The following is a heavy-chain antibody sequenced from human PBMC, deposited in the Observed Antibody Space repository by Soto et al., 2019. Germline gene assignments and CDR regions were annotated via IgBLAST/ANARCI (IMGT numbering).Heavy chain of an antibody. CDR3: ARVLQQLTLIDDY. J-gene: IGHJ4*02. V-gene: IGHV5-10-1*01. CDR2: IDPSDSYT. D-gene: IGHD6-13*01. Sequence: GESLKISCKGSGYSFTSYWISWVRQMPGKGLEWMGRIDPSDSYTNYSPSFQGHVTISADKSISTAYLQWSSLKASDTAMYYCARVLQQLTLIDDYWGQGTLVTVSS. CDR1: GYSFTSYW.